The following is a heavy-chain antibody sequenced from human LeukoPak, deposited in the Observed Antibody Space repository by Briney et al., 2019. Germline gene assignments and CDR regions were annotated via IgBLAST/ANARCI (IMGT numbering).Heavy chain of an antibody. CDR2: INHSGST. CDR1: GGSFSGYY. V-gene: IGHV4-34*01. CDR3: ARVKRKLLWFGEAEPYYFDY. Sequence: PSETLSLTCAVYGGSFSGYYWSWIRQPPGKGLEWIGEINHSGSTNYNPSLKSRVTISVDTSKNQFSLKLSSVTAADTAVYYCARVKRKLLWFGEAEPYYFDYWGQGTLVTVSS. D-gene: IGHD3-10*01. J-gene: IGHJ4*02.